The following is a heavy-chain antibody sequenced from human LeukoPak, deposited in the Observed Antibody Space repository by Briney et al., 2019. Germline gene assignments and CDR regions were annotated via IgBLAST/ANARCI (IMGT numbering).Heavy chain of an antibody. CDR2: ISCSGGST. CDR1: GFTFSSYA. D-gene: IGHD3-3*01. Sequence: GGSLRLSCAASGFTFSSYATSWVRQAPGKGLEWVSAISCSGGSTYYADSVKGRFTISRDNSKNTLYLQTNSLRAEDTAVYYCAKDGSYDFWSGYLPPLHYYYYMDVWGKGTTVTVSS. CDR3: AKDGSYDFWSGYLPPLHYYYYMDV. V-gene: IGHV3-23*01. J-gene: IGHJ6*03.